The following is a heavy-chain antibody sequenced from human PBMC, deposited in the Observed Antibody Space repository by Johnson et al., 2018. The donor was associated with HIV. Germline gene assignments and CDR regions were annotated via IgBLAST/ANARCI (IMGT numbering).Heavy chain of an antibody. Sequence: VQLVESGGGVVRPGGSLRLSCAASGFTFDDYGMSWVRQAPGKGLEWVSGINWNGGNTGYADSMKGRFAISRDNAKNSLYLQMNSLRAEDTALYYCAREEEWELTLVGVGAFDIWGQGTMVTVSS. CDR2: INWNGGNT. CDR3: AREEEWELTLVGVGAFDI. J-gene: IGHJ3*02. CDR1: GFTFDDYG. V-gene: IGHV3-20*04. D-gene: IGHD1-26*01.